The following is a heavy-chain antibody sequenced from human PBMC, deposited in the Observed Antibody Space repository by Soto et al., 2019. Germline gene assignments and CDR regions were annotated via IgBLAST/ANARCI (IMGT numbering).Heavy chain of an antibody. D-gene: IGHD3-16*02. V-gene: IGHV4-30-4*01. CDR3: ASRYLY. CDR1: GDSISNGDCY. J-gene: IGHJ4*02. Sequence: PSETLSLTCTVSGDSISNGDCYWSWIRQPPGRGLEWIGYIDSSGSTYYNPSLKSRLTMSVDMSKNQFSLRLTSVTAADTAVYYCASRYLYWGQGLLVTVSS. CDR2: IDSSGST.